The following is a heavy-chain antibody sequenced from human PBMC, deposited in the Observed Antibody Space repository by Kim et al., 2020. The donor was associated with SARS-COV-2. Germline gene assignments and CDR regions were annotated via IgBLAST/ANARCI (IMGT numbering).Heavy chain of an antibody. V-gene: IGHV3-7*01. D-gene: IGHD4-17*01. J-gene: IGHJ4*02. CDR3: ARDYGDYRAY. Sequence: EEYYGDSVNGRFTISRDNAKNSLYLQMNSLRAEDTAVYYGARDYGDYRAYWGQGTLVTVSS. CDR2: EE.